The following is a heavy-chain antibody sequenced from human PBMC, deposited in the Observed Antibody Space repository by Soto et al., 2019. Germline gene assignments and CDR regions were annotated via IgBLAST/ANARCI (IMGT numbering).Heavy chain of an antibody. Sequence: TGGSLRLSCAASGFTFSSYWMSWVRQAPGRGLEWVGNIKEDGSEKYYVDSVNGRFTVSRDNAKNSLYLQMNSLRAEDTAVYYCARATGADKEDYWGQGTLVTVSS. D-gene: IGHD3-10*01. CDR3: ARATGADKEDY. CDR2: IKEDGSEK. CDR1: GFTFSSYW. J-gene: IGHJ4*02. V-gene: IGHV3-7*04.